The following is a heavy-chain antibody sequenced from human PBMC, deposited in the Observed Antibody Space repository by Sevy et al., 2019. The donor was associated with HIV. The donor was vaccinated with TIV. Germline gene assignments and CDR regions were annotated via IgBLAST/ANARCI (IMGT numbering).Heavy chain of an antibody. CDR1: GGTFSSYA. CDR3: ARDEDIVVVPAAMWGYYYYGMDV. J-gene: IGHJ6*02. V-gene: IGHV1-69*13. D-gene: IGHD2-2*01. Sequence: ASVKVSCKASGGTFSSYAISWVRQAPGQGLEWMGGIIPIFGTANYAQKFQGRVTITADESTSTAYMELSSLRSEDTAVYYCARDEDIVVVPAAMWGYYYYGMDVWGQGTMVTVSS. CDR2: IIPIFGTA.